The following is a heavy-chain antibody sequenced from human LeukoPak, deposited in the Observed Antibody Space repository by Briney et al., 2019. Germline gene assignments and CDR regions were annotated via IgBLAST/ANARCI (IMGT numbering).Heavy chain of an antibody. J-gene: IGHJ4*02. V-gene: IGHV3-48*01. CDR3: ARAYCSSMTCFE. CDR2: ISTSYSGI. D-gene: IGHD2-2*01. CDR1: GFIVSRYS. Sequence: TGGSLRLSCAASGFIVSRYSMTWVRQAPGKGLEWVSSISTSYSGIYYADSVKGRFTISRDNAKNSLYLQMDSLRADDTAVYYCARAYCSSMTCFEWGQGTLVTVSS.